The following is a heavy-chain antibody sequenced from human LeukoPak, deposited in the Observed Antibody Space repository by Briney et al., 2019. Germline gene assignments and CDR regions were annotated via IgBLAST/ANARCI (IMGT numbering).Heavy chain of an antibody. Sequence: PGGSLRLSCAASGFTFSSYSMNWVRQAPGKGLEWVSSISSSSSYIYYADSVKGRFTVSRDNAKTSLYLQMNSLRAEDTAVYYCAREMATIRVWPRTIDYWGQGTLVTVSS. CDR1: GFTFSSYS. D-gene: IGHD5-24*01. J-gene: IGHJ4*02. CDR2: ISSSSSYI. V-gene: IGHV3-21*01. CDR3: AREMATIRVWPRTIDY.